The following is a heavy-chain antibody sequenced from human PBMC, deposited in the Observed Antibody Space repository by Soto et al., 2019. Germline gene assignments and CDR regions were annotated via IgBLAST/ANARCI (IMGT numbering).Heavy chain of an antibody. Sequence: GGSLRLSCAASGFTVSSNYMSWVRQAPGKGLEWVSVIYSGGSTYYADSVKGRFTIPRDNSKNTLYLQMNSLRAEDTAVYYCARVIAAAGTNWFDPWGQGTLVTVSS. CDR2: IYSGGST. V-gene: IGHV3-53*01. J-gene: IGHJ5*02. CDR1: GFTVSSNY. D-gene: IGHD6-13*01. CDR3: ARVIAAAGTNWFDP.